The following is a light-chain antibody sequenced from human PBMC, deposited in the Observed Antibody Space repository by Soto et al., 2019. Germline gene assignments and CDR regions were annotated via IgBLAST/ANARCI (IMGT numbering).Light chain of an antibody. Sequence: EIVLTQSPGTLSLSPGERGTLSCRASQGIGDTLAWYQHKPGQTPRLLIYDTSTRATGVPTRFSGSGSGTEFTLTISSLQSEDFAVYYCQQYNNWPPWTFGQGTKVDIK. CDR2: DTS. CDR1: QGIGDT. CDR3: QQYNNWPPWT. J-gene: IGKJ1*01. V-gene: IGKV3-15*01.